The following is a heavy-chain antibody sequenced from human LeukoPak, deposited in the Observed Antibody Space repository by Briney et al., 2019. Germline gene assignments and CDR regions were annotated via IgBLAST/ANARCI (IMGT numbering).Heavy chain of an antibody. CDR1: GSTFSSYA. J-gene: IGHJ4*02. V-gene: IGHV1-69*04. CDR2: IIPILGIA. Sequence: ASVKVSCKASGSTFSSYAISWVRQAPGQGLEWMGRIIPILGIANYAQKFQGRVTITADKSTSTAYMELSSLRSEDTAVYYCARAKAYYYDSSGYVAHDYWGQGTLVTVSS. D-gene: IGHD3-22*01. CDR3: ARAKAYYYDSSGYVAHDY.